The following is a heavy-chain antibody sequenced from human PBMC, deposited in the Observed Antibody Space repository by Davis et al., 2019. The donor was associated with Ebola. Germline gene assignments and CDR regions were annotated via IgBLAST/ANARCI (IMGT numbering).Heavy chain of an antibody. CDR1: GYTFTGYY. D-gene: IGHD3-10*01. Sequence: ASVKVSCKASGYTFTGYYMHWVRQAPGQGLEWMGWISAYNGNTNYAQKLQGRVTMTTDTSTSTAYMELRSLRSDDTAVYYCARDRFGDSDYWGQGTLVTVPS. J-gene: IGHJ4*02. V-gene: IGHV1-18*04. CDR2: ISAYNGNT. CDR3: ARDRFGDSDY.